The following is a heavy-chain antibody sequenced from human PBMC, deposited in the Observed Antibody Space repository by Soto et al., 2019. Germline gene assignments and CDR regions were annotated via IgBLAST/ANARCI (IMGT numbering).Heavy chain of an antibody. D-gene: IGHD6-25*01. CDR2: ISSSGGTT. J-gene: IGHJ4*02. V-gene: IGHV3-23*01. Sequence: GGSLRLSCAASGYTFSSYGMSWVRQAPGKGLEWVSAISSSGGTTYYADSVKGRFTISRDNSKNTLYLQMNSLRAEDTAVYYCAKYISADPLFDYWGQGTLVTVSS. CDR3: AKYISADPLFDY. CDR1: GYTFSSYG.